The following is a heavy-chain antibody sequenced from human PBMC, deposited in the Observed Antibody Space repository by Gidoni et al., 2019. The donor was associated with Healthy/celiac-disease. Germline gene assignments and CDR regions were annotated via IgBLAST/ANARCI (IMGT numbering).Heavy chain of an antibody. CDR3: ASSPLRFLEWLPSYYFDY. D-gene: IGHD3-3*01. CDR1: GGSISSSSYY. J-gene: IGHJ4*02. CDR2: IYYSGST. V-gene: IGHV4-39*01. Sequence: QLQLQESGPGLVKPSETLSLTCTVSGGSISSSSYYWGWIRQPPGKGLEWIGSIYYSGSTYYNPSLKSRVTISVDTSKNQFSLKLSSVTAADTAVYYCASSPLRFLEWLPSYYFDYWGQGTLVTVSS.